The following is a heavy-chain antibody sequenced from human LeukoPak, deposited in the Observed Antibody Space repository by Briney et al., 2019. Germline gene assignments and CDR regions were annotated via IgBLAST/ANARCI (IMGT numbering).Heavy chain of an antibody. D-gene: IGHD4-11*01. Sequence: GESLQISCQGSGYSFTSYWIGWVRPMPGKGLEWMGIIYPGDSDTRYSPSFRGQGSISADKSISTAYLQWASLKASDTAMYYCARGALGRAYSHYAQHWGQGTLVTVSS. V-gene: IGHV5-51*01. CDR3: ARGALGRAYSHYAQH. CDR1: GYSFTSYW. CDR2: IYPGDSDT. J-gene: IGHJ4*02.